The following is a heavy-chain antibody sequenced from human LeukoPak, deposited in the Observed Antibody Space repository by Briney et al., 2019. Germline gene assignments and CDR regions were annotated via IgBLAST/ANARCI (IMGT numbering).Heavy chain of an antibody. D-gene: IGHD3-22*01. Sequence: GATVKISCKASGYSFTDYFPHWVQQAPGKGLEWMGRVDPEDGETIYAEKFQGRVAITADTSRDTAYMELSSLRSEDTAVYYCTIVGLDYYDTSGYPSWGQGTLVTVSS. J-gene: IGHJ5*02. CDR2: VDPEDGET. V-gene: IGHV1-69-2*01. CDR3: TIVGLDYYDTSGYPS. CDR1: GYSFTDYF.